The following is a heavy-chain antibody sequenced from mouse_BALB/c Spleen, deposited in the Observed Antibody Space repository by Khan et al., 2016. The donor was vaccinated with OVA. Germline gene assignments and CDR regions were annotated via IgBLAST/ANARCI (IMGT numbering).Heavy chain of an antibody. Sequence: EVELVESGPSLVKPSQTLSLTCSVTGDSITSGFWNWIRKFPGNKFEYLGYITYSGNIYYNPSLKSRISITRDTSKSQYYLQLNSVTTEDTATYYIARSYGSWAMDYWGQGTSVTVSS. CDR2: ITYSGNI. V-gene: IGHV3-8*02. J-gene: IGHJ4*01. CDR1: GDSITSGF. D-gene: IGHD1-1*01. CDR3: ARSYGSWAMDY.